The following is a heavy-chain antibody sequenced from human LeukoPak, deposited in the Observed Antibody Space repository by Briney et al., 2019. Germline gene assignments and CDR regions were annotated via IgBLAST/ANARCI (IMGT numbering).Heavy chain of an antibody. D-gene: IGHD6-6*01. V-gene: IGHV1-18*01. CDR2: ISAYNGNT. Sequence: ASVKVSCKASGYTFTSYGISWVRQAPGQGLEWMGWISAYNGNTNYAQKLQGRATMTTDTSTSTAYMELRSLRSDDTAVYYCATEYSSSSLYYYYGMDVWGQGTTVTVSS. CDR3: ATEYSSSSLYYYYGMDV. J-gene: IGHJ6*02. CDR1: GYTFTSYG.